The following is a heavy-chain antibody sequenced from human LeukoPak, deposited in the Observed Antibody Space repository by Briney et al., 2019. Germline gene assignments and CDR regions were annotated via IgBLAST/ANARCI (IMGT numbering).Heavy chain of an antibody. Sequence: GGSLRLSCAASGFTFSNAWMSWVRQAPGKGLEWVGRIKSKTDGGITDYAAPVKGRFTISRDDSKNTLYLQMNSLKTEDTAVYYCNPNYYDSSGFASFDYWGQGTLVTVSS. CDR2: IKSKTDGGIT. CDR3: NPNYYDSSGFASFDY. CDR1: GFTFSNAW. J-gene: IGHJ4*02. D-gene: IGHD3-22*01. V-gene: IGHV3-15*01.